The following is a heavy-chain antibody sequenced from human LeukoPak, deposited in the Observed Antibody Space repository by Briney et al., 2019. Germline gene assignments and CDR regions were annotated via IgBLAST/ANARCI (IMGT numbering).Heavy chain of an antibody. CDR2: ISAYNGNT. V-gene: IGHV1-18*01. CDR3: ARSITMVRGIVYYGMDV. CDR1: GYTFTSYG. Sequence: EASVKVSCKASGYTFTSYGISWVRQAPGQGLEWMGWISAYNGNTNYAQKLQGRVTMTTDTSTSTAYMELRSLRSDDTAVYYCARSITMVRGIVYYGMDVWGQGTTVTVSS. J-gene: IGHJ6*02. D-gene: IGHD3-10*01.